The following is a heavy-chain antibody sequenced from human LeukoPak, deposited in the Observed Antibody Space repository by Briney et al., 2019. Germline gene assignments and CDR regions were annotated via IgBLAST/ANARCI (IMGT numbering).Heavy chain of an antibody. CDR2: MSVYNGNT. Sequence: ASVTVSSTASVYTFTIYGISWGRQARGQGLEWRGWMSVYNGNTNYVQKLQGRVTMTTDKSTSTAYMELRSLRSDDTAVYYCAVYSGSYNDAFDIWGQGTMVTVSS. V-gene: IGHV1-18*01. CDR3: AVYSGSYNDAFDI. CDR1: VYTFTIYG. D-gene: IGHD1-26*01. J-gene: IGHJ3*02.